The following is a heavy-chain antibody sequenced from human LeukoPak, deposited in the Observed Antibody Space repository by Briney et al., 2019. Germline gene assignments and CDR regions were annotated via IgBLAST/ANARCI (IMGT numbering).Heavy chain of an antibody. V-gene: IGHV3-74*01. Sequence: GGSLRLSCAASGYTFSRYWMHWVRQGPGKGLVWVSRINEDGSSTSYAESVKGRFTISRDNAKNTLYLQMNSLRAEDAAVYYCTTDTFGARDSWGQGTLVTVSS. CDR2: INEDGSST. CDR3: TTDTFGARDS. J-gene: IGHJ4*02. D-gene: IGHD3-10*01. CDR1: GYTFSRYW.